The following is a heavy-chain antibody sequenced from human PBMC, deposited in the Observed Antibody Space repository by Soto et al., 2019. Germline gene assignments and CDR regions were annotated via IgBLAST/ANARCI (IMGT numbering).Heavy chain of an antibody. V-gene: IGHV3-53*01. Sequence: GGSLRLSCAASGFTVSSNYMSWVRQAPGKGLEWVSVIYSGGSTYYADSVKGRFTISRDNSKNTLYLQMNSLRAEDTAVYYCARHAVATTGQIDYWGQGTLVTVSS. CDR3: ARHAVATTGQIDY. J-gene: IGHJ4*02. CDR2: IYSGGST. D-gene: IGHD5-12*01. CDR1: GFTVSSNY.